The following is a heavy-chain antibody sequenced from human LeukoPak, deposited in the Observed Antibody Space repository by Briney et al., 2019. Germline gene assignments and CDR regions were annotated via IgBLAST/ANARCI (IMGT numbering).Heavy chain of an antibody. CDR2: ISGSGGST. D-gene: IGHD2-8*02. V-gene: IGHV3-23*01. CDR3: VCIPVGF. Sequence: GGSLRLSCAASGFTFSSYAMSWVRQAPGKGLEWVSAISGSGGSTYYADSVKGRFTISGDNSKNTLYLQMNSLGAEDTAIYFCVCIPVGFWGQGPLVTVSS. J-gene: IGHJ4*02. CDR1: GFTFSSYA.